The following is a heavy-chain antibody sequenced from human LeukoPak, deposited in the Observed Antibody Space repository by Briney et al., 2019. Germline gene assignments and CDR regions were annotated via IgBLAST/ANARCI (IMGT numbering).Heavy chain of an antibody. J-gene: IGHJ4*02. V-gene: IGHV3-7*01. CDR3: ARPAHCSSTSCSAFDY. Sequence: GGSLRLSCAASGFTFSSYWMSWVRQAPGKGLEWAANIKEDGSEKYYVDSVKDRFTISRDNAKNSLYLQMNSLRAEDTAVYYCARPAHCSSTSCSAFDYWGQGTLVTVSS. CDR1: GFTFSSYW. CDR2: IKEDGSEK. D-gene: IGHD2-2*01.